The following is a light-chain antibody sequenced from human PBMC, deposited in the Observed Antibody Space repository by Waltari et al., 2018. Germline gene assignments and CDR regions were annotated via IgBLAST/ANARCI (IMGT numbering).Light chain of an antibody. CDR1: RSNIGSNY. V-gene: IGLV1-47*01. J-gene: IGLJ3*02. CDR2: RNN. CDR3: AAWDDSLSGRV. Sequence: QSVLTQPPSASGTPGQRVTISCSGSRSNIGSNYVYWYQQVPGTAPKLLISRNNQRPSGVPDRFSGAKSGTSASLAISGLRSEDEVDYYCAAWDDSLSGRVFGVGTKVTVL.